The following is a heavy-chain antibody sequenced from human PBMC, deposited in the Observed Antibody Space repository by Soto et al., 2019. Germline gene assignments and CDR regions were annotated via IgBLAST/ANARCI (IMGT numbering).Heavy chain of an antibody. CDR3: ARDIQLDFYSGMDV. D-gene: IGHD5-18*01. Sequence: SESLSLTCAVYDGSLNGYYWTWIRQPPGKGLEWIGEINYGGSTNYNPSLKSRITISVDTSKNQFSLKLSSVTAADTAVYYCARDIQLDFYSGMDVWGQGTTVTVSS. J-gene: IGHJ6*02. V-gene: IGHV4-34*01. CDR1: DGSLNGYY. CDR2: INYGGST.